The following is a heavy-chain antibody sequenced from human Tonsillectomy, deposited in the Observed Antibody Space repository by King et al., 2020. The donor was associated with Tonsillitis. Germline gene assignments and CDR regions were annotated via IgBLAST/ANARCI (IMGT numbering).Heavy chain of an antibody. CDR2: IYYSGST. D-gene: IGHD4-23*01. Sequence: QLQESGPGLVKPSETLSLTCTVSGGSISRNNYYWGWIRQPPGKGLEWIGSIYYSGSTHYNPSLKSRVTISVDKSKNKFSLRLSSVTAADTAVYYCARKRVTYGGSPPYSYGMDVWGQGTTVTVSS. J-gene: IGHJ6*02. V-gene: IGHV4-39*01. CDR1: GGSISRNNYY. CDR3: ARKRVTYGGSPPYSYGMDV.